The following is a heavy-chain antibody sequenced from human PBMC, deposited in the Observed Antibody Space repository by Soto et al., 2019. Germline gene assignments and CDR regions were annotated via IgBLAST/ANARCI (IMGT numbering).Heavy chain of an antibody. J-gene: IGHJ6*03. CDR3: ARRTMGNYYYMDV. V-gene: IGHV3-11*01. Sequence: PGGSLRLSCVASGFTLSDYYMSWIRQAPGKGLEWVSYISSSGTIDNYADSVKCRFTISRDNAKNSLFLQMNGLRAEDTAVYYCARRTMGNYYYMDVWGKGTTVTVSS. D-gene: IGHD3-10*01. CDR2: ISSSGTID. CDR1: GFTLSDYY.